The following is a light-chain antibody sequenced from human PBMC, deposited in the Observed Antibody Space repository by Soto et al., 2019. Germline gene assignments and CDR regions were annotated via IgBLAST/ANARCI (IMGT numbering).Light chain of an antibody. Sequence: DIQMTQSPSTLPASIGDRVTITCRPSQSISTWLAWYQQKPGKAPKLLIYDVSTLQSGVPSRFSGGGSGTHFTLTISSLQHDDFATYYCQQYNAYFSFGQGTKVEMK. CDR1: QSISTW. J-gene: IGKJ2*03. CDR3: QQYNAYFS. V-gene: IGKV1-5*01. CDR2: DVS.